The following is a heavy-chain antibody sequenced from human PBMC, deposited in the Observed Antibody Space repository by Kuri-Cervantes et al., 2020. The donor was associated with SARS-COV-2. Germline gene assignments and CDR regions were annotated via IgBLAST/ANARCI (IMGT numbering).Heavy chain of an antibody. CDR2: IYSGGSST. V-gene: IGHV3-23*03. J-gene: IGHJ4*02. CDR1: GFTFSSYA. D-gene: IGHD3-22*01. Sequence: GGSLSLTCAASGFTFSSYAMSWVRQALGKGLEWVSVIYSGGSSTYYADSVKGRFTISRDNSKNTLYLQMNSLRAEDTAVYYCAKDQDYYDSSGQFDYWGQGTLVTVSS. CDR3: AKDQDYYDSSGQFDY.